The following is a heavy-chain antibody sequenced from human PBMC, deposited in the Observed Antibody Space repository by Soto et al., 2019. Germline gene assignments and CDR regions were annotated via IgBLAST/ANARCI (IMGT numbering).Heavy chain of an antibody. D-gene: IGHD2-8*01. V-gene: IGHV4-59*01. CDR2: IPYSGGP. CDR1: GDSIRRYF. J-gene: IGHJ5*02. Sequence: SETLSLTCNVSGDSIRRYFWSWIRQPPGKGLEWIGYIPYSGGPTYNHSLKSRVTISIDTSKKQFSLKMTSVTAADTAAYYCASSKMGLISVLETWGQGTLFAVSS. CDR3: ASSKMGLISVLET.